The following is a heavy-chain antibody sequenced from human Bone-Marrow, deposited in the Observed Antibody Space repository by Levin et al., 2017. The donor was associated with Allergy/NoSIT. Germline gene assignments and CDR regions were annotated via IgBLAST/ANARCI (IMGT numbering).Heavy chain of an antibody. J-gene: IGHJ4*02. CDR1: GFSITSHA. D-gene: IGHD2-21*02. Sequence: PGGSLRLSCAASGFSITSHAIHWVRQPPGKGLEWVAVISYDGRDKNYADSLKGRFTISRDTSKSTVFLQMNSLTAEDTALYYCARKGYGGDQGLDYWGQGALVTVSS. V-gene: IGHV3-30*04. CDR2: ISYDGRDK. CDR3: ARKGYGGDQGLDY.